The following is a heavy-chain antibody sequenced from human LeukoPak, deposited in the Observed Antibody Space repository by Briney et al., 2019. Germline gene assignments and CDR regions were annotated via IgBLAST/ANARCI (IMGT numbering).Heavy chain of an antibody. J-gene: IGHJ6*02. Sequence: PGGSLRLSCAASGFTVSSYYMTWVRQAPGKGLEWVSIIYEGGSTYYADSVKGRFSISRDSSKNTLFLQMNSLRAEDTAVYYCARDHNWHIRYNYYYGMDVWGQGTTVTVSS. D-gene: IGHD2-21*01. CDR1: GFTVSSYY. CDR3: ARDHNWHIRYNYYYGMDV. CDR2: IYEGGST. V-gene: IGHV3-66*01.